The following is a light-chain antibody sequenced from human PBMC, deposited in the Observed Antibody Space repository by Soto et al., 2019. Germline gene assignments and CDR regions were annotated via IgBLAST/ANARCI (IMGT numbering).Light chain of an antibody. CDR1: SRDVGGYNY. CDR2: DVS. V-gene: IGLV2-14*01. Sequence: PAASVSGSPGQSITISCTGTSRDVGGYNYVSWYQQHPGKAPKLMIYDVSNRPSGVSNRFSGSKSGNTASLTISGLQAEDEADYYCSSYTSSSTVFGGGTKLTVL. J-gene: IGLJ2*01. CDR3: SSYTSSSTV.